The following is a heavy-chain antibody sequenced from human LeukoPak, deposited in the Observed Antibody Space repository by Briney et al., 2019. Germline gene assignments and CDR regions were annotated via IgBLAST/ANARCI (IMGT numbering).Heavy chain of an antibody. J-gene: IGHJ6*02. V-gene: IGHV3-74*01. D-gene: IGHD6-13*01. CDR1: GFTFSRDW. Sequence: PGGSLRLSCAASGFTFSRDWMHWVRQVPGKGLVWVSRIDSDDGSTSYADSVRGRFTISRDNAKKTLYLQMNSLRVEDTAVYYCAKRSSWWEVDYYYGMDVWGQGTTVTVSS. CDR3: AKRSSWWEVDYYYGMDV. CDR2: IDSDDGST.